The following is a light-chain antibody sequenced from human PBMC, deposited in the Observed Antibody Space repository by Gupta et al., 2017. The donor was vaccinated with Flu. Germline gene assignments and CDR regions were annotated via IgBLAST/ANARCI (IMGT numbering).Light chain of an antibody. CDR2: AAS. Sequence: TLSLSAGGGASLTCRARERIKLNYLAWLQQKPGQTPRILIYAASSSATGIAERFSGGGCGRELTLTISRREPEDFAVYFCRQYYGRQEYTFGQGTHVEIK. CDR3: RQYYGRQEYT. J-gene: IGKJ2*01. V-gene: IGKV3-20*01. CDR1: ERIKLNY.